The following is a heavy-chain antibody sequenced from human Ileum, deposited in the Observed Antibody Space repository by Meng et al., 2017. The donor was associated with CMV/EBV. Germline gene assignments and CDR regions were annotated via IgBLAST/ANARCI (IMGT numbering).Heavy chain of an antibody. CDR2: MNPNNGNT. D-gene: IGHD2-15*01. V-gene: IGHV1-8*01. CDR3: ASHQQFCSGCSCYSLGYYYGMDV. J-gene: IGHJ6*02. Sequence: ASVKVSCKASAYSFSSYDINWVRQAPGQGLEWMGWMNPNNGNTGYAQKFQGRFTMTWNTSISTAYMELSSLRSEDTAIYYCASHQQFCSGCSCYSLGYYYGMDVWGQGTTVTVSS. CDR1: AYSFSSYD.